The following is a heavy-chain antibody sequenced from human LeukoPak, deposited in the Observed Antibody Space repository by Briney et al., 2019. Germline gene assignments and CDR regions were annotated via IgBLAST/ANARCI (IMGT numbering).Heavy chain of an antibody. V-gene: IGHV4-34*01. CDR2: VNHRGSS. Sequence: SETLSLTCAASGGHFSGFFWTWIRQPPGKGLEWIGEVNHRGSSNFHPSLRSRVSISVATSRYQFSLKLTSLTTADTAMYYCARRSPSMITSGGIVGHFDYWGPGSLVTVSS. CDR1: GGHFSGFF. D-gene: IGHD3-16*02. CDR3: ARRSPSMITSGGIVGHFDY. J-gene: IGHJ4*02.